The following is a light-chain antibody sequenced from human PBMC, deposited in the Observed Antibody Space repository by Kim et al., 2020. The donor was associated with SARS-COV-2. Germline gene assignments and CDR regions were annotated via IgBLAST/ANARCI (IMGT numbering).Light chain of an antibody. J-gene: IGLJ2*01. CDR3: AAWDDSLNGVV. CDR1: TSNIGSNI. V-gene: IGLV1-44*01. CDR2: TTN. Sequence: GQGVTISCSGSTSNIGSNIVNWYQQLPGTAPKLLIYTTNQRPSGVPDRFSGSKSGTSASLAISGLQSEDEAEYYCAAWDDSLNGVVFGGGTQLTVL.